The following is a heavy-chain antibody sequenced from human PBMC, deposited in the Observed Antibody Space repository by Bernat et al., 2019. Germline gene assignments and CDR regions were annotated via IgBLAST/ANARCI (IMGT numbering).Heavy chain of an antibody. CDR1: GGPISSSSYY. J-gene: IGHJ4*02. D-gene: IGHD6-19*01. V-gene: IGHV4-39*01. Sequence: QLQLQESGPGLVKPSETLSLTCTVSGGPISSSSYYWGWIRQPPGKGLEWIGSIYYSGSTYYNPSLKSRVTISVDTSKNQFSLKLSSVTAADTAVYYCARPFGPPHSSGWYRWGQGTLVTVSS. CDR2: IYYSGST. CDR3: ARPFGPPHSSGWYR.